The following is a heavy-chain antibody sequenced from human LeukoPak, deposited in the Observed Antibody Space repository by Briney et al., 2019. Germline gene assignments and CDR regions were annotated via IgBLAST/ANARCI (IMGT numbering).Heavy chain of an antibody. CDR1: GFTFRNYG. CDR2: IFYDGSKT. D-gene: IGHD2/OR15-2a*01. V-gene: IGHV3-33*01. Sequence: PGRSLRLSCAAPGFTFRNYGMHWVRQAPGKGLEWLAAIFYDGSKTHYADAVKGRFSISRDNSKNTLYLQVNSLTAEDTAVYYCARDQALYFSYGDYWGQGTLVTVSS. J-gene: IGHJ4*02. CDR3: ARDQALYFSYGDY.